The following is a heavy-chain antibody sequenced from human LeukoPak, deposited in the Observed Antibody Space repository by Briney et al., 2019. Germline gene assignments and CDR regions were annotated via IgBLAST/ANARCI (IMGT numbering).Heavy chain of an antibody. Sequence: SETLTLTCAVYGGSFSGYYWSWIRQPPGKGLEWIGEINHSGSTDHNPSLKSRVTISVDTSKNQFSLKLSSVTAADTAVYYCARGWSKDVRLRPGRYYMDVSGKRTTVTVSS. CDR2: INHSGST. J-gene: IGHJ6*03. D-gene: IGHD4-17*01. V-gene: IGHV4-34*01. CDR3: ARGWSKDVRLRPGRYYMDV. CDR1: GGSFSGYY.